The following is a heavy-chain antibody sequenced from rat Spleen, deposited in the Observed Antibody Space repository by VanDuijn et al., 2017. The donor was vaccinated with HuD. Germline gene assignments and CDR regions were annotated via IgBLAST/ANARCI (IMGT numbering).Heavy chain of an antibody. Sequence: EVQLVESGGDLVQPGRSLKLSCAASGFTFSDFVMAWVRQAPKKGLEWVATIIYDSSNTFYRDSVKGRFTISRDKAQSTLYLQRDSLWSEDTAMYYCAREAGIPFHYFDYWGQGVMVTVSS. D-gene: IGHD1-4*01. V-gene: IGHV5-17*01. J-gene: IGHJ2*01. CDR3: AREAGIPFHYFDY. CDR2: IIYDSSNT. CDR1: GFTFSDFV.